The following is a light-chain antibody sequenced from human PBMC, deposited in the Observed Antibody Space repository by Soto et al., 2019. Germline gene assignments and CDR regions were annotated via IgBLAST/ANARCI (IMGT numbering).Light chain of an antibody. CDR1: QSVSSN. CDR2: GAS. CDR3: QQYNNWPPLT. Sequence: EIVMTQSPATLSVSPGERATLSCRASQSVSSNLALYQQKPGQAPRLLSYGASTRATGIPARFSGSGSGTEFTLTISRLQSEDFAVYYCQQYNNWPPLTFGGGTKVEIK. V-gene: IGKV3-15*01. J-gene: IGKJ4*01.